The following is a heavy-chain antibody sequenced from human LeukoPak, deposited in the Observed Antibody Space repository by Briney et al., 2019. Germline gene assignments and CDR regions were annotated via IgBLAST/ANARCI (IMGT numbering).Heavy chain of an antibody. J-gene: IGHJ4*02. CDR2: ISGSGGNT. Sequence: PGGSLRLSCAASGFTVRSSYMSWVRQAPGKGLEWVSTISGSGGNTYYADSVKGRFTISRDNSKNTLYLQMNSLRAEDTAVYYCASHFEWLSNPYFDYWGQGTLVTVSS. D-gene: IGHD3-9*01. CDR3: ASHFEWLSNPYFDY. V-gene: IGHV3-23*01. CDR1: GFTVRSSY.